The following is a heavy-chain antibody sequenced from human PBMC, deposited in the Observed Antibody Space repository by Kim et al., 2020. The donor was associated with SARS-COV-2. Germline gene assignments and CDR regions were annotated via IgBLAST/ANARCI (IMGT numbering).Heavy chain of an antibody. D-gene: IGHD3-22*01. CDR3: ARRGDGGYYLQPIDY. CDR2: IYHSGST. CDR1: GYSISSGYY. Sequence: SETLSLTCTVSGYSISSGYYWGWIRQPPGKGLEWIGSIYHSGSTYYNPSLKSRVTISVDTSKNQFSLKLSSVTAADTAVYYCARRGDGGYYLQPIDYWGQGTLVTVSS. J-gene: IGHJ4*02. V-gene: IGHV4-38-2*02.